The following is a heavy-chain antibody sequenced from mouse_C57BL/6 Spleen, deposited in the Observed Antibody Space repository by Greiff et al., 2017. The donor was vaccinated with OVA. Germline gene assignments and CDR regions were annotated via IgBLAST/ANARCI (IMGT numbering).Heavy chain of an antibody. V-gene: IGHV5-6*02. Sequence: EVKLVESGGDLVKPGGSLKLSCAASGFTFSSYGMSWVRQTPDKRLEWVATISSGGSYPYYPDSVKGRFTISRDNAKNTLYLQMSSLKSEDTAMYYCARRGYYGSSPYYAMDYWGQGTSVTVSS. CDR2: ISSGGSYP. CDR3: ARRGYYGSSPYYAMDY. D-gene: IGHD1-1*01. J-gene: IGHJ4*01. CDR1: GFTFSSYG.